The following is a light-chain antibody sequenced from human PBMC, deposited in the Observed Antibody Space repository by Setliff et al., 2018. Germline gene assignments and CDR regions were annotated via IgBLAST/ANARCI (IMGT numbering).Light chain of an antibody. CDR3: FSYTSSSSYV. CDR2: DVI. Sequence: QSALTQPASVSGSPGQSITISCTGSSSDVGGYDYVSWYQHHPGRAPKFMIYDVIKRPLGVSNRFSGSKSGNTASLTISGLQAEDEADYYCFSYTSSSSYVFGSGTKV. V-gene: IGLV2-14*03. CDR1: SSDVGGYDY. J-gene: IGLJ1*01.